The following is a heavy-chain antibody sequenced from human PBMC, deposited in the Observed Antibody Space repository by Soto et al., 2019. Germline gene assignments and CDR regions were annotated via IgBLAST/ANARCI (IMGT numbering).Heavy chain of an antibody. CDR3: ARGYLVVAATGCWFDP. V-gene: IGHV4-31*03. CDR1: GGSISSGGYY. CDR2: IYYSGST. Sequence: QVQLQESGPGLVKPSQTLSLTCTVSGGSISSGGYYWSWIRQHPGKGLELIGYIYYSGSTYYNPSLKSRVTISVDTSKNQFSLKLSSVTAADTAVYYCARGYLVVAATGCWFDPWGQGTLVTVSS. D-gene: IGHD2-15*01. J-gene: IGHJ5*02.